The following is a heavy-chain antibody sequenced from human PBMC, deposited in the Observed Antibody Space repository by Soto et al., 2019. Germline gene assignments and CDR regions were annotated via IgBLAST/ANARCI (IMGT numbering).Heavy chain of an antibody. V-gene: IGHV1-69*13. Sequence: SVKVSFKASGGTFNNYPITWVRQAPGEGLEWMGGSIPIFGTANYAQKFQGRVTISVDESTSTAYMELSSLRSEDTAVYYCARGRGYSGDDHYYYFDMDVWGQGTTVTVS. CDR3: ARGRGYSGDDHYYYFDMDV. J-gene: IGHJ6*02. CDR1: GGTFNNYP. D-gene: IGHD5-12*01. CDR2: SIPIFGTA.